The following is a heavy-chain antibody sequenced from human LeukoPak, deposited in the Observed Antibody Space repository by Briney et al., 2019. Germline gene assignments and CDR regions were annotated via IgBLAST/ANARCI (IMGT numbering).Heavy chain of an antibody. D-gene: IGHD3-10*01. J-gene: IGHJ3*02. Sequence: ASVKVSCKASGYTFTSYAISWVRQAPGQGLEWMGWISGHNDDTNYAQRLQGRVTMTTDTSTSTAYMELSSLRSEDTAVYYCARKGYYFSAFDIWGQGTMVTVSS. V-gene: IGHV1-18*01. CDR1: GYTFTSYA. CDR2: ISGHNDDT. CDR3: ARKGYYFSAFDI.